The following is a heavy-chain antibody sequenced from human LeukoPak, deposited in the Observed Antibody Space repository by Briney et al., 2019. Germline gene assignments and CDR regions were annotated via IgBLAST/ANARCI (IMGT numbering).Heavy chain of an antibody. V-gene: IGHV4-59*01. CDR3: ERDRGKSSPGAFDI. D-gene: IGHD6-6*01. J-gene: IGHJ3*02. Sequence: SETLSLTCTVSGGSISSYYWSWIRQPPGKGLEWIGYIYYSGSTNYNPSLKSRVTMSVDTSKNQFSLKLSSVTPADTAVYYCERDRGKSSPGAFDIWGQGTMVTVSS. CDR1: GGSISSYY. CDR2: IYYSGST.